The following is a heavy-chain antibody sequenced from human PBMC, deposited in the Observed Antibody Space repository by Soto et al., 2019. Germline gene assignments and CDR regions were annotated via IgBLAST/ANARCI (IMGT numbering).Heavy chain of an antibody. D-gene: IGHD2-2*01. V-gene: IGHV1-8*01. J-gene: IGHJ3*02. CDR2: TNPNSGNT. Sequence: QVQLVQSGAEVKKPGASVKVSCKASGYTFTSYDINWVRQATGQGLEWMGWTNPNSGNTGYAQKFQGRVTMTRNTSISTAYMELSSLRSEDTAVYYCASGRKYCSSTSCTYDGDAIDIWGQGTMVTVSS. CDR3: ASGRKYCSSTSCTYDGDAIDI. CDR1: GYTFTSYD.